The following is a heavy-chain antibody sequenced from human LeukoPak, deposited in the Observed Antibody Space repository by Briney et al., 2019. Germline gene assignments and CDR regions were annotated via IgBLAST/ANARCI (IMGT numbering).Heavy chain of an antibody. CDR2: MYYSGST. CDR1: GGSIGSGDYY. J-gene: IGHJ5*02. CDR3: ARPYYYDSRIDP. Sequence: SQTLSLTCTVSGGSIGSGDYYWSWIRQPPGKGLEWIAYMYYSGSTYYNPSLKSRVTMSADTSKNQLPLKLSSVTAADTAVYYCARPYYYDSRIDPWGQGILVTVSS. V-gene: IGHV4-30-4*01. D-gene: IGHD3-22*01.